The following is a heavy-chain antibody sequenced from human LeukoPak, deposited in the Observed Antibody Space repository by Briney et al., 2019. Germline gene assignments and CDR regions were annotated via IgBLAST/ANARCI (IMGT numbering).Heavy chain of an antibody. CDR2: IYSSENA. CDR1: GGSTSNHY. CDR3: AGEPRMANNWFDP. J-gene: IGHJ5*02. V-gene: IGHV4-4*07. Sequence: SETLSLTCTVSGGSTSNHYWRWIRQPAGKGLEWIGRIYSSENANYNPSLKSRVTMSVDTSRNPFSLKLSSVTAADTAVYYCAGEPRMANNWFDPWGQGTLVTVSS. D-gene: IGHD5-24*01.